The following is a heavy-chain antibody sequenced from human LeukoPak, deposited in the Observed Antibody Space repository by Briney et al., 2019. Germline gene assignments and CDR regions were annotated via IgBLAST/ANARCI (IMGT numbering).Heavy chain of an antibody. Sequence: GGSLRLSCAASGFTFSSYATNWVRQAPGKGLEWVSAISGSGESTYYADSVKGRFTISRDNSKNTLYLQMNSLRAEDTAVYYCAKQLGRNYFDYWGQGTLVTVSS. CDR2: ISGSGEST. J-gene: IGHJ4*02. CDR1: GFTFSSYA. D-gene: IGHD7-27*01. CDR3: AKQLGRNYFDY. V-gene: IGHV3-23*01.